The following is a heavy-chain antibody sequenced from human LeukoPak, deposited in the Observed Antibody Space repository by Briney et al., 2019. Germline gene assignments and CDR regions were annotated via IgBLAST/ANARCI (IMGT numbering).Heavy chain of an antibody. Sequence: GGSLRLSCAASGFAFSRHGIHWVRQAPGKGLEWVAFIRYDGSNKFYADSVKGRFTISRDNSKNTLYLQMNSLRAEDTAVYYCAKGVGGSANYYYMDVWGKGTTVTVS. CDR3: AKGVGGSANYYYMDV. J-gene: IGHJ6*03. D-gene: IGHD3-10*01. CDR1: GFAFSRHG. CDR2: IRYDGSNK. V-gene: IGHV3-30*02.